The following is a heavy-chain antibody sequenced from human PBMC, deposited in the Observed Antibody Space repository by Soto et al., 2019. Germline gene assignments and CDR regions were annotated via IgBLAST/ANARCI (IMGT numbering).Heavy chain of an antibody. D-gene: IGHD3-22*01. CDR1: GFTFSSYA. CDR2: ISGSGGST. Sequence: GGSLRLSCAASGFTFSSYAMSWVRQAPGKGLEWVSAISGSGGSTYYADSVKGRFTISRDNSKNTLYLQMNSLRAEDTAVYYCARPYDHDSIGYYRNSWYFDLLGRGTLLTVSS. CDR3: ARPYDHDSIGYYRNSWYFDL. J-gene: IGHJ2*01. V-gene: IGHV3-23*01.